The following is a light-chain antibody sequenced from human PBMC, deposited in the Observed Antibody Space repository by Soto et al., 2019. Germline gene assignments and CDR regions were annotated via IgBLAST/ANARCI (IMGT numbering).Light chain of an antibody. CDR2: DAS. CDR3: QQLNSFSIT. CDR1: QCINSA. Sequence: AIPLTQSPSSLSASVGDSVTITCRASQCINSALAWYQQKPGKTPKLLIYDASTLGSGVPSRVRGSVSGKDVPLTISSLEPEDLAAYDYQQLNSFSITFGQGTRRESK. J-gene: IGKJ5*01. V-gene: IGKV1-13*02.